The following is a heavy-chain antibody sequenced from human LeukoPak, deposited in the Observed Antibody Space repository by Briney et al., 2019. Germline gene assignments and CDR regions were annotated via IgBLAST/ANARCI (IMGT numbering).Heavy chain of an antibody. Sequence: KAGGSLRLSCAASGFTFSSYSMNWVRQAPGKGLEWVSSINSDSSLMYYAESVKGRFTISRDNAKNSLYLQMNSLRAEDTAVYYCASPGPQGDIVVVPAATPYYYYGMDVWGQGTTVTVSS. V-gene: IGHV3-21*01. D-gene: IGHD2-2*01. CDR2: INSDSSLM. CDR3: ASPGPQGDIVVVPAATPYYYYGMDV. CDR1: GFTFSSYS. J-gene: IGHJ6*02.